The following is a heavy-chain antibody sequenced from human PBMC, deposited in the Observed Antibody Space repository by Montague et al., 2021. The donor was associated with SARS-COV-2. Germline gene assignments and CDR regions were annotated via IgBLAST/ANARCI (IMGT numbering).Heavy chain of an antibody. J-gene: IGHJ5*02. CDR1: GGSISSYY. D-gene: IGHD1-20*01. CDR2: IYHSGST. V-gene: IGHV4-59*01. Sequence: SETLSLTCTVSGGSISSYYWSWIRQPPGKGLEWIGYIYHSGSTNYNPSLKSRVTISVDTTKNQFSLKLSSVTAADTAVYYCARENNWNLNGWFDPWGQGTLVTVSS. CDR3: ARENNWNLNGWFDP.